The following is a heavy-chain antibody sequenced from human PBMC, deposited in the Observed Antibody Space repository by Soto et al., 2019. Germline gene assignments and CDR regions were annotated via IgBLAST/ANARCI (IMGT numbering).Heavy chain of an antibody. CDR2: IIPIFGTA. CDR1: GGTFSSYA. Sequence: GASVKVSCKASGGTFSSYAISWVRQAPGQGLEWMGGIIPIFGTANYAQKFQGRVTITADESTSTAYMELSSLRSEDTAVYYCARHPAYCGGDCFYYFDCWGQGTPVPVYS. CDR3: ARHPAYCGGDCFYYFDC. D-gene: IGHD2-21*02. V-gene: IGHV1-69*13. J-gene: IGHJ4*02.